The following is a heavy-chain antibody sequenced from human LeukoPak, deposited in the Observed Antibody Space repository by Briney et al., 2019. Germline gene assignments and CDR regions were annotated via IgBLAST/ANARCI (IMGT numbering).Heavy chain of an antibody. Sequence: SETLSLTCTVSGGTISTYYWSWIRQAPGKGLEWIGFIYYTGSTNYNPSLKSRVTISLDTSKNQFSLKLTSVTAADTAVHYCARDGYKKGVDYWGQGTLVTVS. CDR3: ARDGYKKGVDY. D-gene: IGHD5-24*01. CDR2: IYYTGST. J-gene: IGHJ4*02. V-gene: IGHV4-59*12. CDR1: GGTISTYY.